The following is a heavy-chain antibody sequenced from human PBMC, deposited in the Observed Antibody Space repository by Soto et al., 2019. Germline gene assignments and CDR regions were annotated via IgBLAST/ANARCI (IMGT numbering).Heavy chain of an antibody. D-gene: IGHD6-13*01. J-gene: IGHJ6*02. V-gene: IGHV1-69*01. Sequence: QVQLVQSGAEVKKPGSSVKVSCKASGGTFSSYAISWVRQAPGQGLEWMGGIIPIFGTANYAQKFQGRVTITADESTSTAYMELSSLRSEDTAVYYCATSLPSWYTRYYYYGMDVWGQGTTFTVSS. CDR3: ATSLPSWYTRYYYYGMDV. CDR2: IIPIFGTA. CDR1: GGTFSSYA.